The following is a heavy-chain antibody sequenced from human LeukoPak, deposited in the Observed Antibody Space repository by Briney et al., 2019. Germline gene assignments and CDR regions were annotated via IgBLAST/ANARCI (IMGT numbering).Heavy chain of an antibody. J-gene: IGHJ3*02. D-gene: IGHD2-8*02. V-gene: IGHV4-34*01. CDR1: GGSFSGYY. Sequence: SETLSLTCAVYGGSFSGYYWSWIRQPPGKGLEWIGEINHSGSTNYNPSLKSRVTISVDTSKNQFSLKLSSVTAADTAVYYCARKLVVYARLTAFDIWGQGTMVTVSS. CDR2: INHSGST. CDR3: ARKLVVYARLTAFDI.